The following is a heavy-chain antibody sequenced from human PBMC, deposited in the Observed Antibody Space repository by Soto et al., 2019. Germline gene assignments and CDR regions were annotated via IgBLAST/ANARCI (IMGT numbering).Heavy chain of an antibody. D-gene: IGHD6-6*01. J-gene: IGHJ4*02. CDR2: INHSGST. CDR1: GGSFSGYY. CDR3: ARDLKSIAAHAYFDY. Sequence: QVQLQQWGAGLLKPSETLSLTCAVYGGSFSGYYWSWIRQPPGKGLEWIGEINHSGSTNYNPSLKSRFTISVDTSKNQFSLKLSSVTAADTAVYYCARDLKSIAAHAYFDYWGQGTLVTVSS. V-gene: IGHV4-34*01.